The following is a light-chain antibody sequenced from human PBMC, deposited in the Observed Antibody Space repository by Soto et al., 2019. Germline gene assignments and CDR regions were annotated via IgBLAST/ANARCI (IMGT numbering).Light chain of an antibody. J-gene: IGLJ2*01. CDR1: SSNIGANY. CDR3: GTWDNSLSAV. V-gene: IGLV1-51*01. CDR2: DNG. Sequence: QSVLTQPPSVSGAPGQRVTISCTGSSSNIGANYDIHWYQQLPGAAPKLLIYDNGKRPSGIPDRFSGSQSGTSATLGITGLQTGDEADYYCGTWDNSLSAVFGGGTKLTVL.